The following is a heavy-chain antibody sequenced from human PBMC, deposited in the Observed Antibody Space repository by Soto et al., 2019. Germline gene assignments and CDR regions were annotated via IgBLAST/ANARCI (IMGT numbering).Heavy chain of an antibody. CDR1: GYTFTSYG. CDR3: ATTGQYCSGGSCYANWFDP. J-gene: IGHJ5*02. Sequence: ASVKVSCKASGYTFTSYGISWVRQAPGQGLEWMGRISAYNGNTNYAQKLQGRVTMTTDTSTSTAYMELRSLRSDDTAVYYCATTGQYCSGGSCYANWFDPWGQGTLVTVSS. V-gene: IGHV1-18*01. D-gene: IGHD2-15*01. CDR2: ISAYNGNT.